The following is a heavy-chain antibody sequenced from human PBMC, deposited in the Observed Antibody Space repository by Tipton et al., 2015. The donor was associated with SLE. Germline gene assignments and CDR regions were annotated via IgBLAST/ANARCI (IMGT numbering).Heavy chain of an antibody. V-gene: IGHV3-74*01. CDR1: GFSFSSYS. J-gene: IGHJ4*02. CDR2: MNSDGTYT. D-gene: IGHD6-13*01. Sequence: SLRLSCAASGFSFSSYSMYWLRQAPGMGLEWVSRMNSDGTYTNYADSVRGRFAMSVDTSKNQFSLKLRSVTAADTAVYYCARGDSSWSTFDYWGQGVLVTVSS. CDR3: ARGDSSWSTFDY.